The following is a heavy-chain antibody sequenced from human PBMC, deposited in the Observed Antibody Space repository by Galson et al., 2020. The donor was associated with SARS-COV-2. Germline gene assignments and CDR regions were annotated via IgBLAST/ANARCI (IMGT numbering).Heavy chain of an antibody. J-gene: IGHJ5*02. CDR3: ASERSYDPDWFDP. CDR2: IYTSGST. D-gene: IGHD3-22*01. CDR1: GGSISSGSYY. Sequence: SETLSLTCTVSGGSISSGSYYWSWIRQPAGKGLEWIGRIYTSGSTNYNPSLKSRVTISVDTSKNQFSLKLSSVTAADTAVYYCASERSYDPDWFDPWGQGTLVTVSS. V-gene: IGHV4-61*02.